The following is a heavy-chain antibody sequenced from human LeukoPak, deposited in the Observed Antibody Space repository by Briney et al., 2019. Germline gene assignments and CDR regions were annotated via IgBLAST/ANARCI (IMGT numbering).Heavy chain of an antibody. J-gene: IGHJ4*02. CDR3: ARHSSSWSYAPAIDY. V-gene: IGHV5-51*01. D-gene: IGHD6-13*01. Sequence: GESLKISCKGSGYSFTSYWIGWVRQMPGKGLEWMGIIYPGDSDIRYSPSFQGQVTISADKSIDTAYLQWSSLKASDTAMYYCARHSSSWSYAPAIDYWGQGTLVSVSS. CDR2: IYPGDSDI. CDR1: GYSFTSYW.